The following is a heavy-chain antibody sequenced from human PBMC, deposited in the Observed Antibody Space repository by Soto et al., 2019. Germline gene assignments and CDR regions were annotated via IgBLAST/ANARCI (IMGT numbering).Heavy chain of an antibody. V-gene: IGHV3-21*02. CDR1: GFTFTSYN. J-gene: IGHJ5*02. CDR3: ARDRRPGGRGGWFHP. Sequence: EVQLMESGGGLVEPGGSLRLSCTASGFTFTSYNMNWVRQAPGKGLEWVSSVTSSSSYFYYADSLKGRFTISRDNAQNLLFLQMNNLRVEDTAVYYCARDRRPGGRGGWFHPWCQGSLVTVSS. D-gene: IGHD3-10*01. CDR2: VTSSSSYF.